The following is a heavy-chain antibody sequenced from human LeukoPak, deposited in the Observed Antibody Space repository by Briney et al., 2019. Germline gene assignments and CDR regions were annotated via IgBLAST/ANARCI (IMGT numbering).Heavy chain of an antibody. CDR1: GFTFSSYA. D-gene: IGHD2-15*01. V-gene: IGHV3-64*01. Sequence: GGSLRLSCAASGFTFSSYAMHWVRQAPGKGLEYVSAISSNGDNTYYTNSVKGRFTISRDNAKNSLYLQMNSLRAEDTAVYYCARDVARAFDMWGQGTMVTVSS. J-gene: IGHJ3*02. CDR3: ARDVARAFDM. CDR2: ISSNGDNT.